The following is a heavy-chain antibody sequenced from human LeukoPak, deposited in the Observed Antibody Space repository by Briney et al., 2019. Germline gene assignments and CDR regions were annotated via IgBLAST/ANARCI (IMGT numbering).Heavy chain of an antibody. CDR2: FDPEDGET. Sequence: ASVKVSCKVSGYTLTELSMHWVRQAPGKGLEWMGGFDPEDGETIYAQKFQGRVTITTDESTSTAYMELSSLRSEDTAVYYCARDFRSYNWFDPWGQGTLVTVSS. V-gene: IGHV1-24*01. J-gene: IGHJ5*02. D-gene: IGHD6-6*01. CDR3: ARDFRSYNWFDP. CDR1: GYTLTELS.